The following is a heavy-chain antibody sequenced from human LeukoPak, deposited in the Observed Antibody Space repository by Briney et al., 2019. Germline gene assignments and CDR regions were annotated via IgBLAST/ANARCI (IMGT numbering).Heavy chain of an antibody. V-gene: IGHV4-59*01. D-gene: IGHD5-18*01. CDR2: IYYSGST. J-gene: IGHJ6*03. CDR1: GGSISSYY. CDR3: ARTTEGGYTYDYFYYYYMDV. Sequence: RSETLSLTCTVSGGSISSYYWSWIRPPPGKGLEWIGYIYYSGSTNYNPSLKSRVTISVDTSKNQFSLKLSSVTAADTAVYYCARTTEGGYTYDYFYYYYMDVWGKGTTVTISS.